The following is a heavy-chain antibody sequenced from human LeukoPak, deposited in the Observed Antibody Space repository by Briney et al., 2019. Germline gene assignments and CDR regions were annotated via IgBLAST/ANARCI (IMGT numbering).Heavy chain of an antibody. CDR3: ARLGDLSNRAVTTRAFDI. J-gene: IGHJ3*02. Sequence: SETLSLTCTVSGGSISSYYWSWIRQPPGKGLEWIGYIYYSGSTNYNPSLKSRVTMSVDTSKNHFSLKLSSVTTADTAVYYCARLGDLSNRAVTTRAFDIWGQGTMVTVSS. CDR2: IYYSGST. CDR1: GGSISSYY. D-gene: IGHD4-17*01. V-gene: IGHV4-59*01.